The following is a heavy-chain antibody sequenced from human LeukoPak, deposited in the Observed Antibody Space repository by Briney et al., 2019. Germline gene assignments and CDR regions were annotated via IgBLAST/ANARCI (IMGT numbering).Heavy chain of an antibody. CDR1: GGSISSYF. J-gene: IGHJ4*02. CDR3: ARHPSVAGTKGGFDH. Sequence: SETLSLTCTVSGGSISSYFWSWVRQPPGKGLDWIGYISYRGNTDYNPSLKSRVTISVDTSKNQFSLKLSSVTAADTAVYYCARHPSVAGTKGGFDHWGQGTLVTVSS. D-gene: IGHD6-19*01. CDR2: ISYRGNT. V-gene: IGHV4-59*08.